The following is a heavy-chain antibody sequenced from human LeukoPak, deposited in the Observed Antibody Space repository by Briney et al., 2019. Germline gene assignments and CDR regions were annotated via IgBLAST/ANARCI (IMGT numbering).Heavy chain of an antibody. CDR3: ARGTIGSYTY. Sequence: PSETLSLTCTVSGGSISSGGYYWSWIRQHPGKGLEWIGYIYYSGSTNYNPSLKSRVTISVDTSKNQFSLKLSSVTAADTAVYYCARGTIGSYTYWGQGTLVTVSS. D-gene: IGHD3-10*01. V-gene: IGHV4-61*08. CDR1: GGSISSGGYY. J-gene: IGHJ4*02. CDR2: IYYSGST.